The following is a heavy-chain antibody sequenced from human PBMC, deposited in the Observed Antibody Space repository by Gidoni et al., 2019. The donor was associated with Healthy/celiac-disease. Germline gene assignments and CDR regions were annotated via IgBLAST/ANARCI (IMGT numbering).Heavy chain of an antibody. Sequence: QVQLVQSGAEVKKPGASVTVSCKASGYTFTGYTMHWVRQAPGQGLEWMGRINPNSGGINYAQMFQGMVSMTRDTSIRTAYMELSRLRSDETAVYYCAIDLITMVQGVSPLDYWGQRTLVSVSS. D-gene: IGHD3-10*01. CDR1: GYTFTGYT. CDR3: AIDLITMVQGVSPLDY. J-gene: IGHJ4*02. V-gene: IGHV1-2*06. CDR2: INPNSGGI.